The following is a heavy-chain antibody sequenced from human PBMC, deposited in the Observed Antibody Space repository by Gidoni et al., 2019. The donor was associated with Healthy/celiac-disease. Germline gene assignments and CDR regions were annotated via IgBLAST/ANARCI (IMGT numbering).Heavy chain of an antibody. D-gene: IGHD3-10*01. CDR1: GGTFSSYA. CDR2: VIPIFGTA. Sequence: QVQLVQSGAEVKKPGSSVKVSCKASGGTFSSYAISWVRQAPAQGLEWMGGVIPIFGTANYAQKFQGRVTITAVESTSTAYMELSSLSSEDTAVYYCARDGPEGGSGSYFDDWGQGTLVTVSS. J-gene: IGHJ4*02. V-gene: IGHV1-69*01. CDR3: ARDGPEGGSGSYFDD.